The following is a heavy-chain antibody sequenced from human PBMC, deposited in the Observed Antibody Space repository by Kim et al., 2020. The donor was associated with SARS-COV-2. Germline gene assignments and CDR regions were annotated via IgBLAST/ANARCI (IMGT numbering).Heavy chain of an antibody. CDR2: ISYDGSNK. Sequence: GGSLRLSCAASGFTFSSYGMHWVRQAPGKGLEWVAVISYDGSNKYYADSVKGRFTISRDNSKNTLYLQMNSLRAEDTAVYYCAKGQITYGSGSYLRYYGMDVWGQGTTVTVSS. CDR3: AKGQITYGSGSYLRYYGMDV. D-gene: IGHD3-10*01. V-gene: IGHV3-30*18. CDR1: GFTFSSYG. J-gene: IGHJ6*02.